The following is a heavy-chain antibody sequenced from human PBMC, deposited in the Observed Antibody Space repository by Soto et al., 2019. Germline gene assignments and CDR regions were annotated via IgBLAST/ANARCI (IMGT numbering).Heavy chain of an antibody. D-gene: IGHD3-3*01. J-gene: IGHJ5*02. CDR2: IYYSGST. CDR1: GGSISSYY. V-gene: IGHV4-59*01. CDR3: ARGGYDFWSGYYYEGNWFDP. Sequence: PSETLSLTCTVSGGSISSYYWSWIRQPPGKGLEWIGYIYYSGSTNYNPSLKRRVTISVDTSKNQFSLKLSSVTAADTAVYYCARGGYDFWSGYYYEGNWFDPWGQGTLVTVSS.